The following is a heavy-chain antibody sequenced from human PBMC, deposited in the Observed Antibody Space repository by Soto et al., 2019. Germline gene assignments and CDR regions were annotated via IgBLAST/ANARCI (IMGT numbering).Heavy chain of an antibody. CDR2: IYYSGST. D-gene: IGHD1-20*01. CDR3: ARDLGLRYFDY. V-gene: IGHV4-31*03. CDR1: GGSISSGGSY. Sequence: SETLSLTCTVSGGSISSGGSYWNWVRQLPGKGLDWLGYIYYSGSTYYNPSLKSRLTISVDTSKNQFSLKLISVTAADTAVYYCARDLGLRYFDYWGQGILVTVS. J-gene: IGHJ4*02.